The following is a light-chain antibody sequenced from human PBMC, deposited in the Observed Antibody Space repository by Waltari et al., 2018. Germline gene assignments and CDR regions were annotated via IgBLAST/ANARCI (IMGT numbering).Light chain of an antibody. J-gene: IGKJ2*01. Sequence: VVLTQSPLSQPVTLGQPASISCKSSRSLVHSHGNTRLAWFLQRPGQSPRRLIYHIFKRESGVPDRLSGSGSGLDFTLRISRVEAEDVGFYYCMQSTHWPHTFGQGTKLEIK. CDR1: RSLVHSHGNTR. CDR2: HIF. CDR3: MQSTHWPHT. V-gene: IGKV2-30*02.